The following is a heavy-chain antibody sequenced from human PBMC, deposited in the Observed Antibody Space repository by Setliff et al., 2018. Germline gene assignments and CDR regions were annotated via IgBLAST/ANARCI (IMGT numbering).Heavy chain of an antibody. CDR1: GFSISSGYY. CDR3: ARLPGYCNGGNCYGYYTFDI. Sequence: SETLSLTCAVSGFSISSGYYWGWIRQPPGKGLEWIGSINYSGITYYSPSLKSRVIVSVDTSKNQFSPKLSSVTAADTAVYYCARLPGYCNGGNCYGYYTFDIWGQGTMVTVSS. V-gene: IGHV4-38-2*01. J-gene: IGHJ3*02. CDR2: INYSGIT. D-gene: IGHD2-15*01.